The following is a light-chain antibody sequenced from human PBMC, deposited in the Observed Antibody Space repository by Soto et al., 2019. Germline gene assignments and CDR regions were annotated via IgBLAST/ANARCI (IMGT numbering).Light chain of an antibody. CDR1: QSINTY. CDR3: QQRRSWQVT. V-gene: IGKV3D-11*02. CDR2: DAS. Sequence: ENVLTQSPATLSLSPGEGATLSCRASQSINTYLAWYQQKPGQAPRLLIYDASKRATGIPARFSGSGSGTNFPLTISSLEPEDFAVYYCQQRRSWQVTFGQGTRLEIK. J-gene: IGKJ5*01.